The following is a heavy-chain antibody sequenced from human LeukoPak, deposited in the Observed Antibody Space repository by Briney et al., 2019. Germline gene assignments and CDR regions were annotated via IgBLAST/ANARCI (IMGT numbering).Heavy chain of an antibody. CDR1: GFTFTDYG. CDR3: ATTKSAMVTCFDP. D-gene: IGHD5-18*01. CDR2: ISAKNGNT. V-gene: IGHV1-18*01. Sequence: GASVKVSCKASGFTFTDYGISWVRQAPGQGLEWMGWISAKNGNTNCVQKFQGRVTMTTDTSMTTAYMELRSLRYDDTAVYYCATTKSAMVTCFDPWGQGTLVTVSS. J-gene: IGHJ5*02.